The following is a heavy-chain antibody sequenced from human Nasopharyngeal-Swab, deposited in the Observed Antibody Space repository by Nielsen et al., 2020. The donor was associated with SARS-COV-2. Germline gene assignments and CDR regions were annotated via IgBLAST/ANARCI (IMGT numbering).Heavy chain of an antibody. CDR2: IKEDGSEK. V-gene: IGHV3-7*01. D-gene: IGHD2-15*01. Sequence: QPPGKGLEWVANIKEDGSEKNYVDSVKGRFTISRDNAKNSLYLQMNSLRADDTAVYYCARDTYCSGGSCYGYGMAVWGQGTTVTVSS. J-gene: IGHJ6*02. CDR3: ARDTYCSGGSCYGYGMAV.